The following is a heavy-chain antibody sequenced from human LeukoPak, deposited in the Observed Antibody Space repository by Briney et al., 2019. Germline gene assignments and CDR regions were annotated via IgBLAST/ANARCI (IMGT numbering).Heavy chain of an antibody. D-gene: IGHD3-3*01. Sequence: GGSLRLSCATSAFTFSSYWMHWVRQAPGKGLEWVSSISSSSSYIYYADSVKGRFTISRDNAKNSLYLQMNSLRAEDTAVYYCARDKSLTIFGVAADAFDIWGQGTMVTVSS. CDR2: ISSSSSYI. CDR1: AFTFSSYW. V-gene: IGHV3-21*01. CDR3: ARDKSLTIFGVAADAFDI. J-gene: IGHJ3*02.